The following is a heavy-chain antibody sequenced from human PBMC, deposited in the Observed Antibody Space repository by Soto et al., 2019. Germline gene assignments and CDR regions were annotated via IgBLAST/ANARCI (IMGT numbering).Heavy chain of an antibody. CDR3: ARDQVVDSLADGSFDI. CDR2: FSSLDLT. D-gene: IGHD3-10*01. CDR1: GFTVSSNY. V-gene: IGHV3-66*01. Sequence: EVQLVESGGGLVQPGGSLRLSCAASGFTVSSNYMSWVRQAPGKGLEWVSVFSSLDLTYYEDSVRGRFSISRDNSKNTLYLQMNSLRAEDTAVYYCARDQVVDSLADGSFDIWGQGTMVTVSS. J-gene: IGHJ3*02.